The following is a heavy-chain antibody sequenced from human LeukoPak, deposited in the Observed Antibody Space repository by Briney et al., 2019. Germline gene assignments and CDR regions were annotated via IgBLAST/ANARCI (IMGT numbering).Heavy chain of an antibody. J-gene: IGHJ4*02. V-gene: IGHV3-7*01. Sequence: PGGSLRLSCAASGFTFSTSWMIWVRQAPGMGLEWVANIKEDGSEKYYVDSVKGRFTISRDNAKNSLYLQMNSLRAEDTAVYYCASGYYSGWYIPYYWGQGTLVTVSS. CDR1: GFTFSTSW. D-gene: IGHD6-19*01. CDR2: IKEDGSEK. CDR3: ASGYYSGWYIPYY.